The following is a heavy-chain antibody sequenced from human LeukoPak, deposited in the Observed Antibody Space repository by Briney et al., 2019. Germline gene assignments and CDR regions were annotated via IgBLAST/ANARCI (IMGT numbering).Heavy chain of an antibody. CDR2: IDHRGDT. CDR1: SESFNRYY. J-gene: IGHJ4*03. V-gene: IGHV4-34*01. Sequence: PSETLSLTCAVYSESFNRYYWSWIRQSPGKGLEWIAEIDHRGDTNYNPSVKGRVIISIDTSKNQFSLKVKSVTATDTAVYYCARGPTISGTGYFDYWGQGTLVTVSS. D-gene: IGHD1-7*01. CDR3: ARGPTISGTGYFDY.